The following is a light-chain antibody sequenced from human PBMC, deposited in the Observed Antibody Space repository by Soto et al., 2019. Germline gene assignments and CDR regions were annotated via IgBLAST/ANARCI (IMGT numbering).Light chain of an antibody. V-gene: IGKV1-33*01. CDR2: DAS. J-gene: IGKJ4*01. CDR3: QQYDHLPPLS. Sequence: DIQMTQSPSSLSASVGDRVTITCQASQNIGDYLNWYQQKPGKAPNLLIFDASNLKTGVPSRFSGGGSGTHFTFTISSLQPEDVATYYCQQYDHLPPLSFGGGTKVEIK. CDR1: QNIGDY.